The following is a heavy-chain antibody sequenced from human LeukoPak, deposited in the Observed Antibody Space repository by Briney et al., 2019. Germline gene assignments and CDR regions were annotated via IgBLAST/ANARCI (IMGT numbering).Heavy chain of an antibody. CDR1: SGSVRSNYYS. CDR2: LDDSGNT. Sequence: PSETLSLTCAVSSGSVRSNYYSWAWIRQAPGKGLEWVGGLDDSGNTYYNPPRKSRLTMSVDTSKNHFSLNLKSVAAADTSVYYCARRLRIGAAEWFDPWGQGIMVTVSS. V-gene: IGHV4-39*02. J-gene: IGHJ5*02. CDR3: ARRLRIGAAEWFDP. D-gene: IGHD2-15*01.